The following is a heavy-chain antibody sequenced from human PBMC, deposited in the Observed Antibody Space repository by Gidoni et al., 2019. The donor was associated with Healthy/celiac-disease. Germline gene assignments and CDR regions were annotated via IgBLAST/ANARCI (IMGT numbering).Heavy chain of an antibody. V-gene: IGHV3-21*01. Sequence: EVQLVESGGGLVKPGGSLRLSCAASGFTFSSYSMNWVRQAPGKGLEWVSSISSSSSYIYYADSVKGRFTISRDNAKNSLYLQMNSLRAEDTAVYYCARGQRNEGEFDYWGQGTLVTVSS. D-gene: IGHD1-1*01. CDR2: ISSSSSYI. CDR3: ARGQRNEGEFDY. CDR1: GFTFSSYS. J-gene: IGHJ4*02.